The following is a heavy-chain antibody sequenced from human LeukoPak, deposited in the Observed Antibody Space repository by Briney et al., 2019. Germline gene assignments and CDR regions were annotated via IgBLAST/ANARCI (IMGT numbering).Heavy chain of an antibody. Sequence: GGSLRLSCAASGFTFSSYAMHWVRQAPGKGLEWVAVISYDGSNKYYADSVKGRFTISRDNSKNTLYLQMNSLRAEDTAVYYCASSLLPEGSGSYLDDAFDIWGQGTMVTVSS. CDR2: ISYDGSNK. CDR3: ASSLLPEGSGSYLDDAFDI. J-gene: IGHJ3*02. V-gene: IGHV3-30-3*01. D-gene: IGHD3-10*01. CDR1: GFTFSSYA.